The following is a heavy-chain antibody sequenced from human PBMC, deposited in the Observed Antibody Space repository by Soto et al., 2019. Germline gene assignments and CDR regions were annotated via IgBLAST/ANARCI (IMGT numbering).Heavy chain of an antibody. CDR1: GYTFTSYY. CDR2: INPSGGST. J-gene: IGHJ6*02. Sequence: ASVKVSCKASGYTFTSYYMHWVRQAPGQGLEWMGIINPSGGSTSYAQKFQGRVTMTRDTSTSTVYMELSSLRSEDTAVYYCARAVPEITIFGVVTSPYYYYGMDVWGQGTTVTVSS. D-gene: IGHD3-3*01. V-gene: IGHV1-46*01. CDR3: ARAVPEITIFGVVTSPYYYYGMDV.